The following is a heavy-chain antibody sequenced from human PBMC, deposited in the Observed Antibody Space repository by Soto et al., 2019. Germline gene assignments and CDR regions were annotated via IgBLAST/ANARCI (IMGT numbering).Heavy chain of an antibody. Sequence: ASVKVSCKASGYSFTDYHIHWVRQAPGQGLEWLGRINPKSGGTSTAQKFQGWVTMTTDTSISTASMELTRLTSDDTAIYYCARGDSTDCSKGVCSFFYNHDMDVWGQGTTGTVS. CDR2: INPKSGGT. D-gene: IGHD2-8*01. J-gene: IGHJ6*02. CDR1: GYSFTDYH. CDR3: ARGDSTDCSKGVCSFFYNHDMDV. V-gene: IGHV1-2*04.